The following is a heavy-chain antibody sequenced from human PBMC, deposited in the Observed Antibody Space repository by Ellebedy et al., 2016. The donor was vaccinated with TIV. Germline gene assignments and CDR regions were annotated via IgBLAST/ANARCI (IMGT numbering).Heavy chain of an antibody. CDR3: ARVMVGVATFDY. Sequence: GESLKISCSASGFTFSRYWMSWVRQAPGKGLDWVASINQDGSEKYYVDSVKGRFTISRDSAKNSLYLQMNSLRAEDTAVYYCARVMVGVATFDYWGQGTLVTVSS. J-gene: IGHJ4*02. V-gene: IGHV3-7*01. D-gene: IGHD2-15*01. CDR1: GFTFSRYW. CDR2: INQDGSEK.